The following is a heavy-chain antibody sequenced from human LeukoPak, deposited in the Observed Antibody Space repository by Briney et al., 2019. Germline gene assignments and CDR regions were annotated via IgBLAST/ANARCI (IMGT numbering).Heavy chain of an antibody. CDR2: IRSKAYGGTT. V-gene: IGHV3-49*04. CDR3: TRHFWSGLNWFDP. J-gene: IGHJ5*02. CDR1: GFTFGDYA. Sequence: GGSLRLSCTASGFTFGDYAMSWVRQAPGKGLELVGFIRSKAYGGTTEYAASVKGRFTISRDDSKSIAYLQMNSLKTEDTAVYYCTRHFWSGLNWFDPWGQGTLVTVSS. D-gene: IGHD3-3*02.